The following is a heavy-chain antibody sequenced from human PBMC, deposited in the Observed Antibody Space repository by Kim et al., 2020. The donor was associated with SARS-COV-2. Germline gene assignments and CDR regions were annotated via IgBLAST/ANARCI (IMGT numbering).Heavy chain of an antibody. CDR2: IYPGDSDT. V-gene: IGHV5-51*01. CDR1: GYSFTNYW. D-gene: IGHD3-22*01. Sequence: GESLKISCKGSGYSFTNYWIGWVRQMPGKGLEWMGIIYPGDSDTRYSPSFQGQVTISADKSISTAYLQWSSLKASDTAMYLCARSSYFYDGSGDYGMDVWGQGTTVTV. J-gene: IGHJ6*02. CDR3: ARSSYFYDGSGDYGMDV.